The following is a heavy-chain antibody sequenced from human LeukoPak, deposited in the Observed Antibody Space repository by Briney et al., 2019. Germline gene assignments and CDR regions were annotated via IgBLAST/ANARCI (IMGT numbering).Heavy chain of an antibody. V-gene: IGHV4-59*08. CDR1: GGSISSYY. CDR3: ASVVVTAIRD. D-gene: IGHD2-21*02. CDR2: IYYSGST. Sequence: PSETLSITCTVSGGSISSYYWSWIRQPPGKGLEWIGYIYYSGSTNYNPSLKSRVTISVDTSKNQFSLKLSSVTAADTAVYYCASVVVTAIRDWGQGTLVTVSS. J-gene: IGHJ4*02.